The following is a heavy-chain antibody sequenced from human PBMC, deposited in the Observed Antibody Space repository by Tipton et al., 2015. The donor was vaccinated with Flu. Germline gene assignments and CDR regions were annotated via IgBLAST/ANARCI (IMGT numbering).Heavy chain of an antibody. CDR2: ISGYDGSA. CDR1: GITLTSCA. Sequence: QLVQSGGGLVRPGGSLRLSCAASGITLTSCAMSWVRQAPGKGLEWVSTISGYDGSAYYADSVKGRFTISKDNSKNTLYLQMNSLRAEDTAVYYCAKKPPGSGYKHFDYWGQGTLVTVSS. D-gene: IGHD3-3*01. J-gene: IGHJ4*02. V-gene: IGHV3-23*04. CDR3: AKKPPGSGYKHFDY.